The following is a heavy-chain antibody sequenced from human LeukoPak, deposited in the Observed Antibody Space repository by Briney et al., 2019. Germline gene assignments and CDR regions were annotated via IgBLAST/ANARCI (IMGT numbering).Heavy chain of an antibody. CDR3: ARVVYCGDDNCQIFAFDI. CDR2: ISGSGGST. CDR1: GFTVSSNY. V-gene: IGHV3-11*01. Sequence: GGSLRLSCAASGFTVSSNYMTWIRQAPGKGLEWVSAISGSGGSTYYADSVKGRFIISRDNAKNSLSLQMNSLRAEDTAVYYCARVVYCGDDNCQIFAFDIWGQGTMVTVSS. D-gene: IGHD2-21*01. J-gene: IGHJ3*02.